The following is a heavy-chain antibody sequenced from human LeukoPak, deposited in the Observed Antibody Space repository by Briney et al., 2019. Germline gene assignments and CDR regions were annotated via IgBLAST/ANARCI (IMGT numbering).Heavy chain of an antibody. Sequence: PSETLSLTCAVYGGSFSGYYWSWIRQPPGKGLEWIGEINHSGSTNYNQSLKSRVTISVDTPKNQFSLKLSSVTAADTAVYYCARGDSSSSDDAFDIWGQGTMVTVSS. CDR3: ARGDSSSSDDAFDI. CDR1: GGSFSGYY. CDR2: INHSGST. D-gene: IGHD6-6*01. J-gene: IGHJ3*02. V-gene: IGHV4-34*01.